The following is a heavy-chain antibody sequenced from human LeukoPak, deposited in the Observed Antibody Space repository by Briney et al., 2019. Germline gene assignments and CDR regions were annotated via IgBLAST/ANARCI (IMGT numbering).Heavy chain of an antibody. Sequence: ASVKVSCKASGYTFSSYAISWVRQAPGQGLEWMGGIIPIFGTANYAQKFQGRVTITTDESTSTAYMELSSLRSEDTAVYYCARVVFVIFGVVTPGAFDIWGQGTMVTVSS. CDR3: ARVVFVIFGVVTPGAFDI. J-gene: IGHJ3*02. CDR2: IIPIFGTA. CDR1: GYTFSSYA. V-gene: IGHV1-69*05. D-gene: IGHD3-3*01.